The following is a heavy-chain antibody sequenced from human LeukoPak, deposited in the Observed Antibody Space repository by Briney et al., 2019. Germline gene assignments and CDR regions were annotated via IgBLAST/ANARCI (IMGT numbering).Heavy chain of an antibody. J-gene: IGHJ4*02. D-gene: IGHD2-2*01. Sequence: GGSLRLSCAASGFTFSSCAMSWVRQAPGKGLEWVSAISGSGGRPYYADSVKGRFTISRDDSKNTLYLQMNSLRAEDTAVYYCARHPEPGYCSSTSCHESYFDYWGQGTLVTVSS. CDR1: GFTFSSCA. CDR3: ARHPEPGYCSSTSCHESYFDY. CDR2: ISGSGGRP. V-gene: IGHV3-23*01.